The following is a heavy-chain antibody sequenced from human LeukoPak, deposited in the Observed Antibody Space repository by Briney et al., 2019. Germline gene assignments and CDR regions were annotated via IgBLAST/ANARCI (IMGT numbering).Heavy chain of an antibody. CDR3: ARLAIARDCTNGGCYFFDS. CDR1: GGSISSGGCC. Sequence: SETLSLTCTVSGGSISSGGCCWSCLRHLPGKGLEWSGNIYCGGTTYYNPFLNRRTTISVDTTKNQFSLKLSSVTAADTAMYYCARLAIARDCTNGGCYFFDSWGQGTLVTVSS. V-gene: IGHV4-31*03. CDR2: IYCGGTT. J-gene: IGHJ5*01. D-gene: IGHD2-8*01.